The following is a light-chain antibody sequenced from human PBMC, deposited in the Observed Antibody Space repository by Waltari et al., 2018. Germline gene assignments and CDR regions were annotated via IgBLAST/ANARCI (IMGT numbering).Light chain of an antibody. CDR2: YDS. J-gene: IGLJ2*01. CDR3: QVWDSSSDHHVV. V-gene: IGLV3-21*01. CDR1: NIGDKS. Sequence: SYVMTQTPSLSVAPGKPARITCGGNNIGDKSVKWYQQKPGQAPVLVIYYDSDRPSDIPERFSGSNSGNRATLTISRVEAGDEADYYCQVWDSSSDHHVVFGGGTKLTVL.